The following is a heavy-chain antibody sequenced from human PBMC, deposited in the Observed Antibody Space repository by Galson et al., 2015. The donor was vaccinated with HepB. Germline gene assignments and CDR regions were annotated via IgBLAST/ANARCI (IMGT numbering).Heavy chain of an antibody. CDR2: ISYDGSNK. D-gene: IGHD3-10*01. Sequence: SLRLSCAASGFTFSSYGMHWVHQAPGKGLEWVAVISYDGSNKYYADSVKGRFTISRDNSKNTLYLQMNSLRAEDTAVYYCAKDKMVRGRGKNWFDPWGQGTLVTVSS. CDR3: AKDKMVRGRGKNWFDP. V-gene: IGHV3-30*18. CDR1: GFTFSSYG. J-gene: IGHJ5*02.